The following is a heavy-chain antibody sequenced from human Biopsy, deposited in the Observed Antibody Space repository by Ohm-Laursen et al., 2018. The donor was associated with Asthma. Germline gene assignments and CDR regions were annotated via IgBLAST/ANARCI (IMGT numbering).Heavy chain of an antibody. J-gene: IGHJ4*01. CDR3: ARAIRLEDFLTGSFTSYFDN. Sequence: TQTLTLTCTFSGFSLKIGAVGVGWIRQPPGKAPECLAVIYWIDDTYYSPSLRNRLTDSKDTSRNRVVLAMTNMEPRDTTTYFCARAIRLEDFLTGSFTSYFDNWDLGPLVSVS. CDR2: IYWIDDT. D-gene: IGHD3/OR15-3a*01. V-gene: IGHV2-5*01. CDR1: GFSLKIGAVG.